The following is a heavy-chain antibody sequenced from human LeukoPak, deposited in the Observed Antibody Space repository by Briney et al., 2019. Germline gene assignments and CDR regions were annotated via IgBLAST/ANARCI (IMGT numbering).Heavy chain of an antibody. D-gene: IGHD3-3*01. CDR3: AREVWSGRPDY. J-gene: IGHJ4*02. CDR1: GVSISSGGYS. CDR2: VSYSGST. Sequence: SETLSLTCAVSGVSISSGGYSWSWIRQPPGKGLEWIGYVSYSGSTYHNPSLKSRVTMSVDTSKNQFSLKLSSVTAADTAVYYCAREVWSGRPDYWGQGTLVTVSS. V-gene: IGHV4-61*08.